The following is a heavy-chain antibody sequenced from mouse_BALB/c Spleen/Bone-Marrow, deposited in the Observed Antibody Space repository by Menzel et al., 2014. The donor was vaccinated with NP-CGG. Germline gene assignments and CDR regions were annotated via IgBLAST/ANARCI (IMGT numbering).Heavy chain of an antibody. J-gene: IGHJ4*01. CDR1: GYTFTSYW. D-gene: IGHD1-1*01. Sequence: LQESGSELVRPGASVRLSCKASGYTFTSYWMHWVKQRPGQGLEWIGNIYXXSGSTNYDEKFKTKATLTVDTSSSTAYMQLSSLTSEDSAVYYCTRSPITTVVAETMDYWGQGTSVTVSS. V-gene: IGHV1S22*01. CDR3: TRSPITTVVAETMDY. CDR2: IYXXSGST.